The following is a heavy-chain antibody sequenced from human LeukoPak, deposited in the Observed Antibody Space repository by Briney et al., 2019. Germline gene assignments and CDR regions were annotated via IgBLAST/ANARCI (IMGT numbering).Heavy chain of an antibody. CDR2: VYYNGIT. J-gene: IGHJ4*02. Sequence: SETLSLTCTVSGVSINTYFWSWIRQPPGKGLEWIGYVYYNGITNYNPSLKSRVSISLDTSKNQFSLRLNSVTAAETAVYYCASQLGGTTFHWGQGTLATFSS. V-gene: IGHV4-59*01. CDR3: ASQLGGTTFH. CDR1: GVSINTYF. D-gene: IGHD1/OR15-1a*01.